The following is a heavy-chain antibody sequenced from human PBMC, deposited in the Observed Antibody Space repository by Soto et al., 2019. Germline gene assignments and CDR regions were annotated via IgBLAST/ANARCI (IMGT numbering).Heavy chain of an antibody. CDR2: ISSSSSTI. J-gene: IGHJ6*03. Sequence: GGSLRLSCAASGFTFSSYSMNWVRQAPGKGLEWVSYISSSSSTIYYADSVKGRFTISRDNAKNSLYLQMNSLRAEDTAVYYCARVEPDMYYYYYYYMDVWGKGTTVTVSS. CDR1: GFTFSSYS. V-gene: IGHV3-48*01. D-gene: IGHD1-1*01. CDR3: ARVEPDMYYYYYYYMDV.